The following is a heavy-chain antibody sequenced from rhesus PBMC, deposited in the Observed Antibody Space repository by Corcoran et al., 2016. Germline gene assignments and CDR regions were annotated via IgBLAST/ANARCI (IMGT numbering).Heavy chain of an antibody. CDR3: TRVQYQYYFDY. V-gene: IGHV3-100*02. D-gene: IGHD3-3*01. J-gene: IGHJ4*01. Sequence: DVQLVESGGGLVKPGGYLRLSCVASGFTFSSYEMHWVRQAPGKGLEWGSVISEIGSTQYYEDSVKGRFTNSKDNAKNSLFLQMNSLRAEDTAVYYCTRVQYQYYFDYWGQGVLVTVSS. CDR1: GFTFSSYE. CDR2: ISEIGSTQ.